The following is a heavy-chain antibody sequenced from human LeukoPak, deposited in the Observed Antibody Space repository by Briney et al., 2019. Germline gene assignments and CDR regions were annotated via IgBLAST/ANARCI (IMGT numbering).Heavy chain of an antibody. Sequence: GGSLRLSCAASGFTVSSNYMSWVRQAPGKGLEWVSVIYSGGSTYYADSVKGRFTISRDNSKNTLYLQMNSLRAEDTAVYYCATPEKRGYSYGYDYRGQGTLVTVSS. D-gene: IGHD5-18*01. V-gene: IGHV3-53*01. J-gene: IGHJ4*02. CDR3: ATPEKRGYSYGYDY. CDR2: IYSGGST. CDR1: GFTVSSNY.